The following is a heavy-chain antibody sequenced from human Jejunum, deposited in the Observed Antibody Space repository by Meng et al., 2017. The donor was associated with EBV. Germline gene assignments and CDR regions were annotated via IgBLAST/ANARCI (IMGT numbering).Heavy chain of an antibody. CDR2: IYYSGST. CDR3: AGLRYSGYDRAFDY. J-gene: IGHJ4*02. CDR1: GGSVNSGNVY. D-gene: IGHD5-12*01. V-gene: IGHV4-61*01. Sequence: PLRGAGPGMVQPSETLSPTCTVAGGSVNSGNVYWSWIRQPPGKGLEWIGYIYYSGSTNYIPSLKSRVTISLDTSKNQFSLKLSSVTAADTAVYYCAGLRYSGYDRAFDYWGQGALVTVSS.